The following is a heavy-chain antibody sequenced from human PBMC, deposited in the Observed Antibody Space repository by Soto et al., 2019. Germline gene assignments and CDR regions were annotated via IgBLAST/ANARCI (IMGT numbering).Heavy chain of an antibody. J-gene: IGHJ4*02. CDR1: GGTFSSLA. CDR3: ARGWGHSDSRVYYMYFEQ. D-gene: IGHD3-22*01. V-gene: IGHV1-69*01. Sequence: QVQLVQSGAEVKKPGSSVRVSCKASGGTFSSLAISWVRQAPGQGLEWMGGTIPNFGTADHAQKFQDRVNITADEKTTTAYMDLSGLTSEDTAVYYCARGWGHSDSRVYYMYFEQWGQGTQVIVSS. CDR2: TIPNFGTA.